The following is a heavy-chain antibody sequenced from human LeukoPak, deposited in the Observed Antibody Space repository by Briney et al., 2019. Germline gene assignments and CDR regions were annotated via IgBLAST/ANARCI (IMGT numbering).Heavy chain of an antibody. CDR1: GGSLSSNY. V-gene: IGHV4-59*01. CDR3: AKSSSLVVVAANPFDY. D-gene: IGHD2-15*01. CDR2: IYYSGST. Sequence: SETLSLTCTVAGGSLSSNYWSWIRQPPGEGLEWIGYIYYSGSTNYHPSLRSRVPISVDTSKNQFSLRRSAVTAADPALFYWAKSSSLVVVAANPFDYWGQGTLVTVYS. J-gene: IGHJ4*02.